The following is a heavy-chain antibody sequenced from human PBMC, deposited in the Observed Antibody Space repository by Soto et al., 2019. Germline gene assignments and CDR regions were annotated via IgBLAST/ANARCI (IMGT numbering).Heavy chain of an antibody. J-gene: IGHJ4*02. CDR1: GYTFTGYY. CDR3: AREGIYGDYFDY. V-gene: IGHV1-69*04. Sequence: SVKVSCKASGYTFTGYYMHWVRQAPGQGLEWMGRIIPIRGIANYAQKFQGRVTITADKSTSTAYMELSSLRSEDTAVYYCAREGIYGDYFDYWGQGTLVTVSS. D-gene: IGHD4-17*01. CDR2: IIPIRGIA.